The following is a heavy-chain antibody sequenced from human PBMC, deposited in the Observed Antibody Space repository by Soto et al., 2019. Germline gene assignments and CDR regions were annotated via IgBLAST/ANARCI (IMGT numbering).Heavy chain of an antibody. D-gene: IGHD3-3*01. Sequence: QVQLQESGPGLVKPSQTLSLTCTVSGGSISSGDYYWSWIRQHPGKGLEWIGYIYYSGSTYYNPFLQSRVIISVDTSKNQFSLKLSSVTAADTAVYYCARWWSGSRQGFDPWGQGTLVTVSS. CDR1: GGSISSGDYY. V-gene: IGHV4-31*03. CDR3: ARWWSGSRQGFDP. CDR2: IYYSGST. J-gene: IGHJ5*02.